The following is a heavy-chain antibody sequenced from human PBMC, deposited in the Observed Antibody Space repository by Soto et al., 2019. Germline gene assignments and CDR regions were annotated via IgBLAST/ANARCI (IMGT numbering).Heavy chain of an antibody. CDR3: ARGQEGIVATH. CDR2: VKEGGST. Sequence: QVQLQQWGAGLLKPSGTLSLTCTVNGGSLTGYYWSWIRQPPGKGLEWIGEVKEGGSTNYSPSLRGRVSISADTSKNHFSLRLNSVTAADTAVYFCARGQEGIVATHWDQGALVTVSS. D-gene: IGHD5-12*01. J-gene: IGHJ4*02. V-gene: IGHV4-34*01. CDR1: GGSLTGYY.